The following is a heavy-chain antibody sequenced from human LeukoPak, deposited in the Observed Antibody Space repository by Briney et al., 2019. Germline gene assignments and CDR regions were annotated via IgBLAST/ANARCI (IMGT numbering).Heavy chain of an antibody. CDR3: SATGFGDLEGEGRGYFDY. CDR2: IKGKTDGGTT. D-gene: IGHD3-10*01. V-gene: IGHV3-15*01. CDR1: EFTFSNAW. J-gene: IGHJ4*02. Sequence: GGSLRLSCAASEFTFSNAWMTWVRQAPGKGLEWVGRIKGKTDGGTTDYAAPVKGRFAISRDDSKKTLYLQVNSLKTEDTGVYYCSATGFGDLEGEGRGYFDYWGQGTLVTVSS.